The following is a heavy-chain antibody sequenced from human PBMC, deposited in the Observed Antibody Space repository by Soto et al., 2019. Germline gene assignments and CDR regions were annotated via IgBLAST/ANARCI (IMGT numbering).Heavy chain of an antibody. CDR3: ARVRIAARTGAYGMDV. CDR2: IYTSGST. V-gene: IGHV4-4*07. CDR1: GGSISSYD. D-gene: IGHD6-6*01. Sequence: SGTLSLTCTVSGGSISSYDWTWIRQPAGKGREWIGRIYTSGSTNYNPSLKSRVTMSVDTSKNQFSLKLSSVTAADTAVYYCARVRIAARTGAYGMDVWGQGTTVTVSS. J-gene: IGHJ6*02.